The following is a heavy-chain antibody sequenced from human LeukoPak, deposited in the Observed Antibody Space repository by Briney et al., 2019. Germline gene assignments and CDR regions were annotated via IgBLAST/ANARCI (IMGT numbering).Heavy chain of an antibody. CDR3: ARDKSNYFFDY. D-gene: IGHD4-11*01. CDR1: GFTFDDYG. Sequence: RTGGSPRLSCAASGFTFDDYGMNWVRQAPGKGLEWVSGINWNGGNTDYADSVKGRFTVSRDNAKKSLYLQMNSLRAEDTALYYCARDKSNYFFDYWGQGTLVTVSS. CDR2: INWNGGNT. V-gene: IGHV3-20*04. J-gene: IGHJ4*02.